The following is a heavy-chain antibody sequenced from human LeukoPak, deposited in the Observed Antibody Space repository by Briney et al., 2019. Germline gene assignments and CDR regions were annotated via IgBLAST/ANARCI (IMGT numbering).Heavy chain of an antibody. Sequence: SETLSLTCTVSGASISSYYWSWIRQPPGKGLEWIGYIYYSGSTNYNPSLKSRVTISVDTSKNQFSLRLSSVTAADAAVYYCARHRYYYDSSGYYYQPWGQGTLVTVSS. CDR1: GASISSYY. V-gene: IGHV4-59*01. J-gene: IGHJ5*02. D-gene: IGHD3-22*01. CDR2: IYYSGST. CDR3: ARHRYYYDSSGYYYQP.